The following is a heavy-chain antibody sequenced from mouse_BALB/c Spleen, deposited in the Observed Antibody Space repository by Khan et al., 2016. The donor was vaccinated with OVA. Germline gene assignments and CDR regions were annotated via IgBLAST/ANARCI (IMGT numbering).Heavy chain of an antibody. D-gene: IGHD2-10*01. J-gene: IGHJ4*01. CDR3: ARQPYYHYNIMDY. V-gene: IGHV2-6-1*01. CDR2: IWNDGTT. Sequence: QVQLKESGPGLAAPSQSLSITCTISGFSLTNYGIHWVRQPPGKGLEWLVVIWNDGTTTYNSALKPRLTITKDNPQSQVFLKMNSLQTDDTAIYFCARQPYYHYNIMDYWGQGTSVTVSS. CDR1: GFSLTNYG.